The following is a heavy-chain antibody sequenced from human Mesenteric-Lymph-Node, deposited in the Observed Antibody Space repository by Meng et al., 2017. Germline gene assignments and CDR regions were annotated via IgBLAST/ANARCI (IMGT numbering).Heavy chain of an antibody. J-gene: IGHJ3*02. CDR1: GFTFSDYY. Sequence: GESLKISCAASGFTFSDYYMKWVRQAPGKGLECVSSISSSRTIYYADSVKGRFTISRDNAKNSLYLQMNSLRGEDTAVYYCARVNGGGDIVVVVAAYDAFDIWGQGTMVTVSS. CDR2: ISSSRTI. CDR3: ARVNGGGDIVVVVAAYDAFDI. D-gene: IGHD2-15*01. V-gene: IGHV3-69-1*01.